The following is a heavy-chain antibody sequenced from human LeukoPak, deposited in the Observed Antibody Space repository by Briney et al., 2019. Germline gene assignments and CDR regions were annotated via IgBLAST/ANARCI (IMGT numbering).Heavy chain of an antibody. Sequence: SETLSLTCTVSGGSISSYYWSWIRQPPGKGLEWIGYIYYSGSTNYNPSFKSRVTISVDTSKNQFSLKLSSVTAADTAVYYCARGYGDYEPFDYWGQGTLVTVSS. D-gene: IGHD4-17*01. CDR3: ARGYGDYEPFDY. J-gene: IGHJ4*02. CDR2: IYYSGST. V-gene: IGHV4-59*01. CDR1: GGSISSYY.